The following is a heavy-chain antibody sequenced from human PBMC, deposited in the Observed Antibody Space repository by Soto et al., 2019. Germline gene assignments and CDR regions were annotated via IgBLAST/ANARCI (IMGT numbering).Heavy chain of an antibody. CDR3: ARDRSSGSDRN. CDR1: GGTFSSYA. CDR2: IIPIFGTA. V-gene: IGHV1-69*05. J-gene: IGHJ4*02. Sequence: QVQLVQSGAEVKKPGSSVKVSCKASGGTFSSYAISWVRQAPGQGLEWMGGIIPIFGTANYAPKVQGRVRXTXAESTSTAYMALSSLRSEDTAVYHCARDRSSGSDRNWGQGTLVTVSS. D-gene: IGHD1-26*01.